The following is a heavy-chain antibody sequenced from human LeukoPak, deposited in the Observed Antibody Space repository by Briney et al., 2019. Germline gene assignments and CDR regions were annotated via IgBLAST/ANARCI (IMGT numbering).Heavy chain of an antibody. CDR2: INPDSGDS. Sequence: ASVKVSCKASGYTFTGYYIRWVRQAPGQGLEWMAFINPDSGDSYSAPKFQGRVTMTRDTSISTASMEVRWLTSDDTAVYYCATGVATAFTYWGQGTLVTVSS. V-gene: IGHV1-2*02. CDR1: GYTFTGYY. J-gene: IGHJ4*02. CDR3: ATGVATAFTY. D-gene: IGHD5-12*01.